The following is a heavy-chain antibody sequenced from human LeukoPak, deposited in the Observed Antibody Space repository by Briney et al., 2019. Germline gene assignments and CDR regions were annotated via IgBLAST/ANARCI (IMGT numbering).Heavy chain of an antibody. CDR1: KFTFSTYG. J-gene: IGHJ3*02. Sequence: GGSLRLSCAASKFTFSTYGMSWVRQSPGKGLEWVSGISNSGTSTYYADSVKGRFTISRDNSKNTLYLQMNSLRVEDTAVFYCARDPYKNKDYTNYGAFDIWGQGTMVTVSS. CDR2: ISNSGTST. V-gene: IGHV3-23*01. CDR3: ARDPYKNKDYTNYGAFDI. D-gene: IGHD4-11*01.